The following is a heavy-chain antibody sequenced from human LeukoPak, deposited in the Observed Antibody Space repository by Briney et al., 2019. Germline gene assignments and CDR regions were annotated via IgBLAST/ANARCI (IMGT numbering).Heavy chain of an antibody. J-gene: IGHJ4*02. V-gene: IGHV3-7*01. CDR3: ARDHKGVFDY. D-gene: IGHD3-16*01. Sequence: PGGSLRLSCAASGFTFSHYYMSWVRQAPGKGLEWVANIKQDGSEKYYVDSVKGRFTISRDNAKNSLYLQMNSLRAEDTAVYYCARDHKGVFDYWGQGTLVTVSS. CDR1: GFTFSHYY. CDR2: IKQDGSEK.